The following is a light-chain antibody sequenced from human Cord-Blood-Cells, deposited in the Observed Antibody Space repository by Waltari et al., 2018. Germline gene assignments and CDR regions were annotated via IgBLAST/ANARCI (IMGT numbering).Light chain of an antibody. Sequence: SSELTQDPAVSVALGQTARITCQGDSLRSYYASWYKQKTGQAPVLVIYGKNNRPSGIPDRCSGSSSGNTASLTITGAQAEDEADYYCNSRDSSGNHVVFGGGTKLTVL. V-gene: IGLV3-19*01. CDR1: SLRSYY. CDR2: GKN. J-gene: IGLJ2*01. CDR3: NSRDSSGNHVV.